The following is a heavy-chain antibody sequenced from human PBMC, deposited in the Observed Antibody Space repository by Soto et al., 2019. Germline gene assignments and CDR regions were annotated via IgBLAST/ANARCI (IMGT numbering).Heavy chain of an antibody. CDR1: GYTFTNYA. J-gene: IGHJ4*02. D-gene: IGHD1-1*01. CDR2: INAGNGHT. CDR3: ARGRWTQTTADYYLDF. V-gene: IGHV1-3*01. Sequence: QVQLVQSGTEVKKPGASVKLSCKASGYTFTNYAIHWVRQAPRQRLEWMVWINAGNGHTKYSQKFQGRVTVTRDPSATTAYMELSSLTSEDTAVYYCARGRWTQTTADYYLDFWGQGTLVTVSS.